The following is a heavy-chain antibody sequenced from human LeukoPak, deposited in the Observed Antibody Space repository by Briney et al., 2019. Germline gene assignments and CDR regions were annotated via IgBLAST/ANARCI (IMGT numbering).Heavy chain of an antibody. J-gene: IGHJ6*03. CDR3: ARDGGWYKRGLDYYYYYMDV. CDR1: GFIFSSYW. CDR2: INTDGSST. D-gene: IGHD6-19*01. Sequence: PGGSLRLSCAASGFIFSSYWMHWVRHAPGKGLVWVSRINTDGSSTSYADSVKGRFTISRDNAKNSLYLQMNSLRPEDTAFYYCARDGGWYKRGLDYYYYYMDVWGKGTTVTVSS. V-gene: IGHV3-74*01.